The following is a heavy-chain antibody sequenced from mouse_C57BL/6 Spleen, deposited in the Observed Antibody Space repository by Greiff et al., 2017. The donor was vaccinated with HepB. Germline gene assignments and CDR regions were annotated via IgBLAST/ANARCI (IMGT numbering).Heavy chain of an antibody. CDR1: GYTFTSYW. Sequence: VQLQQSGAELVMPGASVKLSCKASGYTFTSYWMHWVKQRPGQGLEWIGEIDPSDSYTNYNQKFKGKSTLTVDKSSSTAYMQLSSLTSEDSAVYYCARRYGSSYGYFDVWGTGTTVTVSS. J-gene: IGHJ1*03. CDR3: ARRYGSSYGYFDV. CDR2: IDPSDSYT. D-gene: IGHD1-1*01. V-gene: IGHV1-69*01.